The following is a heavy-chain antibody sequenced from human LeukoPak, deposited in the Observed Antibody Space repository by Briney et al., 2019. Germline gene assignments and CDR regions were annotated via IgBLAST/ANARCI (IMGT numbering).Heavy chain of an antibody. V-gene: IGHV3-7*01. CDR1: GFTFSSYW. J-gene: IGHJ6*02. CDR2: IKQDGSEK. Sequence: GGSLRLSCAASGFTFSSYWMSWVRQAPGKGLEWVANIKQDGSEKYYVDSVRGRFTISRDNAKNTLYLQMNTLRVEDTAVYYCTRDLMDYDVSTGLHHYYMDVWGQGTTVTVSS. CDR3: TRDLMDYDVSTGLHHYYMDV. D-gene: IGHD3-9*01.